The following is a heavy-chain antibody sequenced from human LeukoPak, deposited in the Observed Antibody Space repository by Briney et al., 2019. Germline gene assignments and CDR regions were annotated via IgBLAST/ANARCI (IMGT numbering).Heavy chain of an antibody. CDR2: ISYDGSNK. J-gene: IGHJ4*02. Sequence: GGSLRLSCAASGFTFSSYGMHWVRQAPGKGLEWVAVISYDGSNKYYADSVKGRFTISRDNSKNTLYLQMNSLRAEDTAVYYCAKDDLAYYDSSGYPYFDYWGQGTLVTVSS. CDR1: GFTFSSYG. CDR3: AKDDLAYYDSSGYPYFDY. V-gene: IGHV3-30*18. D-gene: IGHD3-22*01.